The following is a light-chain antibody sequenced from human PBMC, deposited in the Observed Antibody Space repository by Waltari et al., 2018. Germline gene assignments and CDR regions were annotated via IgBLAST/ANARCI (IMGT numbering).Light chain of an antibody. J-gene: IGKJ2*01. CDR2: NVS. V-gene: IGKV2-30*01. Sequence: DVVMTQSPLSLPVTLGQPASISCRSSQSLVYSDGNTYLNWFQQRPGQPPRRLSYNVSNRDSGVPDRFSGSGSGTDFTLKISRVEAEDVGVYYCMQGTHWPPYTFGQGTKLEIK. CDR3: MQGTHWPPYT. CDR1: QSLVYSDGNTY.